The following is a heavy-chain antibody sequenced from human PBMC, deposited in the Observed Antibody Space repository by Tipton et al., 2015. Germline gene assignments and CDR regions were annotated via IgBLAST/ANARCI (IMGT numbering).Heavy chain of an antibody. CDR2: LYYSGST. D-gene: IGHD3-10*01. CDR3: VTGGASSKFHDF. J-gene: IGHJ4*02. CDR1: GASITSYY. V-gene: IGHV4-59*01. Sequence: TLSLTCTVSGASITSYYWSWIRQPPGKGLEWIGYLYYSGSTNYNPSLKSRVTISVDTSKNQFSLKLSSVTAADTAVYYCVTGGASSKFHDFWGQGTLVTVSS.